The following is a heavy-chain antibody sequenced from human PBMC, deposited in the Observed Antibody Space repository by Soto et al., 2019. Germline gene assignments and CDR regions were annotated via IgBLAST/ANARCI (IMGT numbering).Heavy chain of an antibody. D-gene: IGHD5-12*01. V-gene: IGHV3-23*01. CDR1: GFTFRSYD. CDR3: AMSVDVVATIMKF. CDR2: VTGSGVST. J-gene: IGHJ1*01. Sequence: EVQLLESGGTSVQPGGSLRLSCAGSGFTFRSYDMSWVRQAPGKGLEWVSTVTGSGVSTFYADSVKGRFTISRDNSKNTLYLQMNSLRAEDTAVYYCAMSVDVVATIMKFWGQGTLVTVSS.